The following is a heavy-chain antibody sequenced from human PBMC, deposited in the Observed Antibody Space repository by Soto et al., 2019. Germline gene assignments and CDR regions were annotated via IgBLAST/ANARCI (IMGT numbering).Heavy chain of an antibody. D-gene: IGHD4-17*01. J-gene: IGHJ4*02. CDR2: IYWDDDN. CDR3: AHTTTAAYYFDY. CDR1: GFSLSTGGVG. V-gene: IGHV2-5*02. Sequence: QITLKESGPPLVKPTQTLTLTCTFSGFSLSTGGVGVGWIRQPPGKALEWLALIYWDDDNRYSPSLKSRLTITKDTSKNQVVLTMTNMDPVDTASYYCAHTTTAAYYFDYWGQGTLVTVSS.